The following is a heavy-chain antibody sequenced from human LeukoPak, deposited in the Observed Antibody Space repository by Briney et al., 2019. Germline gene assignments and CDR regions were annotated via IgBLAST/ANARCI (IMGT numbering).Heavy chain of an antibody. CDR3: ARDPRAASFDI. J-gene: IGHJ3*02. Sequence: SETLSLTCTVSGGSISSGSYYWRWIRQPAGKGLEWIGRIYTSGSTNYNPSLKSRVTISVDTSKNQFSLKLSSVTAADTAVYYCARDPRAASFDIWGQGTMVTVSS. CDR2: IYTSGST. V-gene: IGHV4-61*02. D-gene: IGHD2-15*01. CDR1: GGSISSGSYY.